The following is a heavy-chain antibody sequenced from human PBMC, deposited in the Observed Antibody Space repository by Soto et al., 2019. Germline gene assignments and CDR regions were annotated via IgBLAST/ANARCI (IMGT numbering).Heavy chain of an antibody. CDR2: ISSSGST. CDR1: GGSISSSSYY. Sequence: SETLSLTCTVSGGSISSSSYYWGWIRQPPGKGLEWIGSISSSGSTYYKPSLKSRVAMSVDTSKNQFSIKLTSVTAADTAVYFCVGSPGGLGRFDPWGLGILVTVSS. CDR3: VGSPGGLGRFDP. J-gene: IGHJ5*02. D-gene: IGHD7-27*01. V-gene: IGHV4-39*01.